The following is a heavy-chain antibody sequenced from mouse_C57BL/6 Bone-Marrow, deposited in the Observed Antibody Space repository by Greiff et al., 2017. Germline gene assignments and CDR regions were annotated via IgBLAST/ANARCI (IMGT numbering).Heavy chain of an antibody. CDR2: IYSGNGYT. CDR1: GYTFTSYG. CDR3: ARLVASDAY. V-gene: IGHV1-58*01. D-gene: IGHD6-1*01. Sequence: VQLKQSGAELVRPGSSVKMSCKTSGYTFTSYGINWVKQRPGQGLDWIGYIYSGNGYTEYNEKFKGKATLTSDTSSSTAYMQLSSLTAEDSAIYFCARLVASDAYWGQGTLVTVSA. J-gene: IGHJ3*01.